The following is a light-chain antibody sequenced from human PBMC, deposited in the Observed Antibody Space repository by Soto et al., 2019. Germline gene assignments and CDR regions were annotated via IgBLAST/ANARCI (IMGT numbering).Light chain of an antibody. CDR2: DAS. CDR3: QQFDNLPLT. CDR1: QDINNS. Sequence: DIQMTQSLSSLSASVGDRVTITCQANQDINNSLNWYQQRPGEAPKRLIYDASILEAGVPSRFSGSGFGTTCTLTISSLQPEDFATYYCQQFDNLPLTFGGGTKVELK. V-gene: IGKV1-33*01. J-gene: IGKJ4*01.